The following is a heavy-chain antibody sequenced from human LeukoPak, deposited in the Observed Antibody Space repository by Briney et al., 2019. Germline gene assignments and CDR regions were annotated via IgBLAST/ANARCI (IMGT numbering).Heavy chain of an antibody. J-gene: IGHJ4*02. CDR1: GVSISSSYY. CDR2: IYTSGST. V-gene: IGHV4-4*07. Sequence: SETLSLTCTVSGVSISSSYYWSWIRQPAGKGLEWIGRIYTSGSTKYNPSLKSRVTMSVDTSKNQFSLRLSSVTAADTAVYYCARDPWDILTGYYSDYWGQGTLVTVSS. CDR3: ARDPWDILTGYYSDY. D-gene: IGHD3-9*01.